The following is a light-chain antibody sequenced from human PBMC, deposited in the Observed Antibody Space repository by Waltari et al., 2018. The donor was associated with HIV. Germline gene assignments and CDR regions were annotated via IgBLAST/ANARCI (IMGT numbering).Light chain of an antibody. Sequence: ETVLTQSPATLSLSPGERATFSSGASPSVGTYSERHQHKPGQAPRILIHAASNRATGIPARFSGSGSGTDFTLTISSLEPEDFAVYYCQQRFNWVSFGGGTKVEIK. CDR1: PSVGTY. CDR3: QQRFNWVS. V-gene: IGKV3-11*01. J-gene: IGKJ4*01. CDR2: AAS.